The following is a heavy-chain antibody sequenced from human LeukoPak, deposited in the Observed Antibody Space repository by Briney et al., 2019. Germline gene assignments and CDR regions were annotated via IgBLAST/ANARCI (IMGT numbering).Heavy chain of an antibody. V-gene: IGHV4-38-2*02. J-gene: IGHJ4*02. D-gene: IGHD6-13*01. CDR1: GYSISSGYY. Sequence: SETLSLTCTVSGYSISSGYYWGWIRPPPRKGLEWIGSIHHSGSTYYNPSLKSRVIISVDTSKNQISLKLTSVTAADTAVYYCATDTAAAGTFDYWGQGTLVTVSS. CDR2: IHHSGST. CDR3: ATDTAAAGTFDY.